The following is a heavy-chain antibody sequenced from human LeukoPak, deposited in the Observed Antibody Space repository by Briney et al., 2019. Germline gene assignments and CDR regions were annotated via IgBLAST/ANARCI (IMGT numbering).Heavy chain of an antibody. D-gene: IGHD6-19*01. Sequence: GGSLRLSCAASGFTVSSNCMSWVRQAPGKGLEWGSVIYSGGSTYYADSVKGRFTISRDNSKNTLYLQMNSLRAEDTAVYYCARGFRSGWYFDWGQGTLVTVSS. CDR1: GFTVSSNC. J-gene: IGHJ4*02. CDR2: IYSGGST. CDR3: ARGFRSGWYFD. V-gene: IGHV3-66*01.